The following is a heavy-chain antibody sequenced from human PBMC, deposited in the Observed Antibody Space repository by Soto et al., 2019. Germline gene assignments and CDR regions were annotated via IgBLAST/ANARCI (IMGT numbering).Heavy chain of an antibody. D-gene: IGHD6-13*01. CDR2: INPNSGGT. CDR3: ARVYSSSFRFDP. Sequence: GASVKVSCKASGYTFTGYYKHWVRQAPGQGLEWMGWINPNSGGTNYAQKCQGRVTMSRDTSISTAYMELSRLRSDDTAVYYCARVYSSSFRFDPWGQGTLVTVSS. J-gene: IGHJ5*02. V-gene: IGHV1-2*02. CDR1: GYTFTGYY.